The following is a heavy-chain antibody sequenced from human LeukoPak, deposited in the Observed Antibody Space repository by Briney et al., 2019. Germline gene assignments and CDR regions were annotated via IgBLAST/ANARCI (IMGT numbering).Heavy chain of an antibody. CDR2: IKQDGSEK. CDR3: ARALYDSSGYFYH. Sequence: PGGSLRLSCAASGFTFTMYWMNWVRQAPGKGLEWVANIKQDGSEKYYVDSVKGRFTISRDNAKNSVYLQMNSLRAEDTAVYYCARALYDSSGYFYHWGQGTLVTVSS. CDR1: GFTFTMYW. D-gene: IGHD3-22*01. J-gene: IGHJ4*02. V-gene: IGHV3-7*01.